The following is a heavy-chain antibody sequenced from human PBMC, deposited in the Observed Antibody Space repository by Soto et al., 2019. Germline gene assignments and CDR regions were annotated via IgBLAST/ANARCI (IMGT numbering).Heavy chain of an antibody. Sequence: SQTLSLTCAISGDSVSSNSAAWNWIRQSPSRGLEWLGRTYYRSKWYNDYAVSVKSRITINPDTSKNQFSLQLNSVTPEDTAVYYCARESGLRFLEWLLFSNTFDIWGQGTMVTVSS. D-gene: IGHD3-3*01. V-gene: IGHV6-1*01. CDR3: ARESGLRFLEWLLFSNTFDI. J-gene: IGHJ3*02. CDR1: GDSVSSNSAA. CDR2: TYYRSKWYN.